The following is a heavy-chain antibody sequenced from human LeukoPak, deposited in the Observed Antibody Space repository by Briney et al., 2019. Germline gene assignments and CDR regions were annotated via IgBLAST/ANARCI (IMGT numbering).Heavy chain of an antibody. V-gene: IGHV4-31*03. Sequence: SQTLSLTCTVSGGSISSGGYYWSWIRQHPGKGLEWIGYIYYSGSTYYNPSLKSRFTISVDTSKNQFSLKLSSVTAADPAVYYCARDYGGGAFDIWGQGTMVTVSS. J-gene: IGHJ3*02. CDR3: ARDYGGGAFDI. CDR2: IYYSGST. D-gene: IGHD3-10*01. CDR1: GGSISSGGYY.